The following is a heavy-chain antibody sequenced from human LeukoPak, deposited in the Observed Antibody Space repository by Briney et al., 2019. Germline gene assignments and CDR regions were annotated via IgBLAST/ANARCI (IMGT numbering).Heavy chain of an antibody. Sequence: SETLSLTCTVSGGSISSYYWSWIRQPPGKGLEWIGYIYYSGSTNCNPSLKSRVTISVDTSKNQFSLKLSSVTAADTAVYYCARNSGSFQTYYFDYWGQGTLVTVSS. J-gene: IGHJ4*02. V-gene: IGHV4-59*01. CDR2: IYYSGST. D-gene: IGHD1-26*01. CDR1: GGSISSYY. CDR3: ARNSGSFQTYYFDY.